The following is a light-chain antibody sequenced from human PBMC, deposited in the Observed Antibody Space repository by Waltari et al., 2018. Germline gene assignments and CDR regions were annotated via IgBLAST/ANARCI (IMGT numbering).Light chain of an antibody. CDR3: QQFKTYPLT. Sequence: IQLTQSPSSLSASVVDTVTITCRVSQDISSYLAWYQQKPEKAPKILISAAFTLQSGVPPRFSGSGSGADFTLTISSLQPEDFATYYCQQFKTYPLTFGQGTRLEIK. CDR1: QDISSY. V-gene: IGKV1-9*01. J-gene: IGKJ5*01. CDR2: AAF.